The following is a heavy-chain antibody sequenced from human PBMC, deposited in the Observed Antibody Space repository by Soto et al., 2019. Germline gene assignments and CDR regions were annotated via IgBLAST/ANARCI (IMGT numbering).Heavy chain of an antibody. CDR1: GGTFSSYA. D-gene: IGHD5-18*01. V-gene: IGHV1-69*13. Sequence: SVKVSCKASGGTFSSYAISWVRQAPGQGLEWMGGIIPIFGTANYAQKFQGRVTITADESTSTAYMELSSLRSDDTAVYYCATHTLDTGMPSGYWGQGTLVTVSS. CDR2: IIPIFGTA. J-gene: IGHJ4*02. CDR3: ATHTLDTGMPSGY.